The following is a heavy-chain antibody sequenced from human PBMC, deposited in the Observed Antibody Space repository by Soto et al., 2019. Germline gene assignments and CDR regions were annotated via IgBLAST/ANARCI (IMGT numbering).Heavy chain of an antibody. CDR2: IKQDGSEK. CDR1: GFTFSSYW. D-gene: IGHD6-13*01. CDR3: ATGEQLARNYYYYGMDV. Sequence: PGGSLRLSCAASGFTFSSYWMSWVRQAPGKGLEWVANIKQDGSEKYYVDSVKGRFTISRDNAKNSLYLQMNSLRAEDTAVYYCATGEQLARNYYYYGMDVWGQGTTVTVSS. V-gene: IGHV3-7*01. J-gene: IGHJ6*02.